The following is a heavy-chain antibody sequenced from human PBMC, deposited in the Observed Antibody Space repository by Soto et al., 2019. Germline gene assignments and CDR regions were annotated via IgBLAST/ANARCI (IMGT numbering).Heavy chain of an antibody. Sequence: QVQLVQSGAEVKKPGSSVKVSCKASGGTFSSYAISWVRQAPGQGLEWMGGIIPIFGTANYAQKFQGRVTITADESTSTAYMELSSLRSEDTAVYYCARDGGSSGWGYSSGWFGYWGQGTLVTVSS. D-gene: IGHD6-19*01. CDR2: IIPIFGTA. CDR3: ARDGGSSGWGYSSGWFGY. CDR1: GGTFSSYA. V-gene: IGHV1-69*01. J-gene: IGHJ4*02.